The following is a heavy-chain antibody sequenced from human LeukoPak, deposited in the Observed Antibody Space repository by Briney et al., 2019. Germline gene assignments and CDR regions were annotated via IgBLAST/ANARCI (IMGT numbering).Heavy chain of an antibody. CDR2: MNPNSGNT. CDR1: GYTFTIYD. CDR3: ARGRCDFWSGYYCYYYYGMDV. V-gene: IGHV1-8*01. D-gene: IGHD3-3*01. J-gene: IGHJ6*02. Sequence: GASVTVSFKASGYTFTIYDINWVRQAPGQGLEWMGWMNPNSGNTGYAQKFQGRVTMTRNTSISTAYMELSSLRSEDTAVYYCARGRCDFWSGYYCYYYYGMDVWGQGTTVTVSS.